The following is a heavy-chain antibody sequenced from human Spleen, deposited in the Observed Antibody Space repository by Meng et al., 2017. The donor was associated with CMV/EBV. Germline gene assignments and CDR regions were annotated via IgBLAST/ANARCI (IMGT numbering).Heavy chain of an antibody. CDR3: ARSYLTYFDY. Sequence: SYKASGYTFTSYTVGWVRQAPGQGLECMGWISAYSGNTNYAQRLQGRVTMTIDTSTSTAYMELRSLRSDDTAVYYCARSYLTYFDYWGQGSLVTVSS. CDR2: ISAYSGNT. CDR1: GYTFTSYT. V-gene: IGHV1-18*01. J-gene: IGHJ4*02.